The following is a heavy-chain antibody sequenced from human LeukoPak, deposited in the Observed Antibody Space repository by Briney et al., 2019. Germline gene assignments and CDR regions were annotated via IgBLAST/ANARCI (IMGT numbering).Heavy chain of an antibody. CDR2: IKQDGSEK. CDR3: ARVYEYQLLGPIDY. Sequence: GGSLRLSCAASGFTFSSYWMSWVRQAPGKGLEWVANIKQDGSEKYYVDSVKGRFTISRDNAKNSLYLQMNSLRAEGTAVYYCARVYEYQLLGPIDYWGQGTLVTVSS. CDR1: GFTFSSYW. D-gene: IGHD2-2*01. J-gene: IGHJ4*02. V-gene: IGHV3-7*01.